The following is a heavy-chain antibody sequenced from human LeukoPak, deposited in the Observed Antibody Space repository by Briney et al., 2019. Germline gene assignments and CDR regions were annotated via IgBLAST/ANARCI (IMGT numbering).Heavy chain of an antibody. D-gene: IGHD4-17*01. J-gene: IGHJ3*02. CDR2: ISGNGGDT. CDR3: AYRGKIAVTTKGAFDI. Sequence: GGSLRLSCAASGFTFGSYSMHWVRQAPGKGLEWVSLISGNGGDTYHADSVKGRFTISRDNSKKTLYLQMNSLRAEDTAVYYCAYRGKIAVTTKGAFDIWGQGTLVTVSS. CDR1: GFTFGSYS. V-gene: IGHV3-23*01.